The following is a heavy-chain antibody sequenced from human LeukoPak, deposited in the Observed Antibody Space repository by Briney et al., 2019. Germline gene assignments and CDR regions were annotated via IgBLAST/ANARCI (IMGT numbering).Heavy chain of an antibody. V-gene: IGHV3-53*01. J-gene: IGHJ4*02. CDR2: IYSGGST. CDR3: ARDSDSSGYYRYFDY. D-gene: IGHD6-19*01. Sequence: GGSLRLSCAASGFTFSSYEMNWVRQAPGKGLEWVSVIYSGGSTYYADSVKGRFTISRDNSKNTVYLQMNSLRAEDTAVYFCARDSDSSGYYRYFDYWGQGSLVTVSS. CDR1: GFTFSSYE.